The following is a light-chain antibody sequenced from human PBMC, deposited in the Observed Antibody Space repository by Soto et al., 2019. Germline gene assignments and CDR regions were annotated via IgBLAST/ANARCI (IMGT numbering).Light chain of an antibody. Sequence: DIVLTQSPATLSLSPGERATLSCRASQSVRSYLAWYQQKPGQAPRLLIYDASNRATGTPDRFSGSGSGTDFTLTISSLEPEDFAFYYCQQRSNWPLTFGGGTKVE. CDR2: DAS. J-gene: IGKJ4*01. CDR1: QSVRSY. CDR3: QQRSNWPLT. V-gene: IGKV3-11*01.